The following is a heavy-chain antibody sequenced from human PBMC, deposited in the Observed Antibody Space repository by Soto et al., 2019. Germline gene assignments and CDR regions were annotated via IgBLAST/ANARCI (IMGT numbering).Heavy chain of an antibody. Sequence: ASVKVSCKASGYTFTGYYMHWVRQAPGQGLEWKGIINPSGGSTSYAQKFQGRVTMTRDTSTSTFYMELSSLRSEDTAVYYCARDLGEMADMWGQGTMVTVSS. CDR2: INPSGGST. D-gene: IGHD3-16*01. V-gene: IGHV1-46*01. J-gene: IGHJ3*02. CDR1: GYTFTGYY. CDR3: ARDLGEMADM.